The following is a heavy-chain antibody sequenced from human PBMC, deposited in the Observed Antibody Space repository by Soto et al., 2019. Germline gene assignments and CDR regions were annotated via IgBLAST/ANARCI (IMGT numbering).Heavy chain of an antibody. CDR2: INHSGST. D-gene: IGHD6-13*01. Sequence: QVQLQQWGAGLLKPSETLSLTCAVYGGSFSGYYWSWIRQPPGKGLEWIGEINHSGSTNYNPSLKSRVTISVDTSKNQFSLKLSSVTAADTAVYYCAASSGYRADYWGQGTLVTVSS. CDR1: GGSFSGYY. CDR3: AASSGYRADY. J-gene: IGHJ4*02. V-gene: IGHV4-34*01.